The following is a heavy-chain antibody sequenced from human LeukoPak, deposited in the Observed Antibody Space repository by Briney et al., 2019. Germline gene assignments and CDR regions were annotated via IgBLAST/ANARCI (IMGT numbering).Heavy chain of an antibody. CDR1: GFTFDDYA. Sequence: PGRSLRLSCAASGFTFDDYAMHWVRQAPGKGLEWVSGISWNSGSIGYADSVKGRFTISRDNAKSSLYLQMNSLRAEDTALYYCAKDIWYQLLFNLDYWGQGTLVTVSS. CDR3: AKDIWYQLLFNLDY. V-gene: IGHV3-9*01. J-gene: IGHJ4*02. CDR2: ISWNSGSI. D-gene: IGHD2-2*01.